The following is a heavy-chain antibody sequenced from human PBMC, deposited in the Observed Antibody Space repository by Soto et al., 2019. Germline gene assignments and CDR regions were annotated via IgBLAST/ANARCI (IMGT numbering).Heavy chain of an antibody. V-gene: IGHV1-8*01. Sequence: GASVKVSCKASGYTFTRYDINCVRQATGQGLEWMGWMNPNSGNTGYAQKFQGRVTMTRNTSISTAYMELSSLRSEDTAVYYCARTGYCSSTSCYSYYYYYMDVWGKGTTVTVSS. J-gene: IGHJ6*03. CDR1: GYTFTRYD. CDR2: MNPNSGNT. CDR3: ARTGYCSSTSCYSYYYYYMDV. D-gene: IGHD2-2*02.